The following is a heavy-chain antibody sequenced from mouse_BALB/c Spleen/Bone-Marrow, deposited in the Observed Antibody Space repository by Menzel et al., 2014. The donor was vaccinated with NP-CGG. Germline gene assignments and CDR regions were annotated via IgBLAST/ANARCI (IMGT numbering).Heavy chain of an antibody. CDR3: ARNTQFAY. J-gene: IGHJ3*01. V-gene: IGHV14-3*02. D-gene: IGHD5-1-1*01. Sequence: EVQLQQSGAELVKPGASVKLSCTASGFNIKDTYMHWVKQRPEQGPEWIGRIDPANGNTKYDPKFQGKATITADTSSNTAYLQLSSLTSEDTAVYYCARNTQFAYWGQGTLVTASA. CDR1: GFNIKDTY. CDR2: IDPANGNT.